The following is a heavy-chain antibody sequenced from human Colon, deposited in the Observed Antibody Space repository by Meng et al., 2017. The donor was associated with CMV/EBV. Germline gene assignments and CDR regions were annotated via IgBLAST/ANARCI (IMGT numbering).Heavy chain of an antibody. V-gene: IGHV3-23*01. J-gene: IGHJ4*02. CDR1: GFTFNNYA. CDR3: AKELNKGFDH. D-gene: IGHD1/OR15-1a*01. Sequence: EVQLLDSGGGLLQPGGSLRLSCAASGFTFNNYAMSWVRQAPGRGLEWVSSINTNGAYTYYADSVKGRFTISRDNSENTVYLQMNSLRAEDTAVYYCAKELNKGFDHWGQGALVTVSS. CDR2: INTNGAYT.